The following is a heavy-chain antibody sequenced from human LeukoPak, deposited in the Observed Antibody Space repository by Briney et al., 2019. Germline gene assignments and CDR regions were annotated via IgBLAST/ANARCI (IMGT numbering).Heavy chain of an antibody. D-gene: IGHD2-15*01. V-gene: IGHV3-21*01. Sequence: GGSLRLSCAASGFTFSSYGMSWVRQAPGKGLEWVSSISSSSSYIYYADSVKGRFTISRDNARKSLYLEMDSLRAEDTAVYYCARDEGFCSGGRCHISGFDYWGQGTLVTVSS. CDR3: ARDEGFCSGGRCHISGFDY. CDR1: GFTFSSYG. CDR2: ISSSSSYI. J-gene: IGHJ4*02.